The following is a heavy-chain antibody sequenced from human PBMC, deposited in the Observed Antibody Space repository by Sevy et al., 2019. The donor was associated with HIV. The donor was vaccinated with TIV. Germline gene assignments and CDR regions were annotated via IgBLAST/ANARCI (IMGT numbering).Heavy chain of an antibody. J-gene: IGHJ4*02. CDR2: IIPIFGTA. CDR1: GGTFSSYA. V-gene: IGHV1-69*13. Sequence: ASVKVSCKASGGTFSSYAISWVRQAPGQGLEWMGGIIPIFGTANYAQKFQGRVTITADESTSTAYMELSSLRSDDTAVYYCAGARRIAASRSATNNYFDYWGQGTLVTVSS. D-gene: IGHD6-13*01. CDR3: AGARRIAASRSATNNYFDY.